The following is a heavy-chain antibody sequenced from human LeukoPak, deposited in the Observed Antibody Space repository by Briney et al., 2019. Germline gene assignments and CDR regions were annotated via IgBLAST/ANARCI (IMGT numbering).Heavy chain of an antibody. Sequence: PGGSLRLSCAVSGFTFSSYAMSWVRQAPGKGLGWVSAIGGGGGGTYYADSVKSRFTTSRDNSKNTLSLQMNSQRAEDTAIYYCAKDAGTTGEGGPDYWGQGTLVTVSS. CDR1: GFTFSSYA. CDR2: IGGGGGGT. D-gene: IGHD3-16*01. J-gene: IGHJ4*02. CDR3: AKDAGTTGEGGPDY. V-gene: IGHV3-23*01.